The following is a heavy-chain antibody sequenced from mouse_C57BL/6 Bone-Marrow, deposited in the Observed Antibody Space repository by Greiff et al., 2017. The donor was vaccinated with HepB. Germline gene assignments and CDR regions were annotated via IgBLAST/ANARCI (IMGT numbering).Heavy chain of an antibody. V-gene: IGHV1-64*01. CDR2: IHPNSGST. D-gene: IGHD1-1*01. J-gene: IGHJ1*03. CDR1: GYTFTSYW. CDR3: ARPLYYYGSSSWYFDV. Sequence: VQLQQPGAELVKPGASVKLSCKASGYTFTSYWMHWVKQRPGQGLEWIGMIHPNSGSTNYNEKFKSKATLTVDKSSSTAYMQLSSLTSEDSAVYYCARPLYYYGSSSWYFDVWGTGTTVTVSS.